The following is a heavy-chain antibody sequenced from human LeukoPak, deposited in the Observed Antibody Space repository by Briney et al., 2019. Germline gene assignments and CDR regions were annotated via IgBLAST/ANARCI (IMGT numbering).Heavy chain of an antibody. J-gene: IGHJ4*02. CDR1: GGSISSGGYS. Sequence: PSQTLSLTCAVSGGSISSGGYSWSWIRQPPGKGLEWIGYIYYSGSTYYNPSLKSRVTISVDTSKNQFSLKLSSVTAADTAVYYCARVGDGYNLEISAIDYWGQGTLVTVSS. CDR2: IYYSGST. D-gene: IGHD5-24*01. V-gene: IGHV4-30-4*01. CDR3: ARVGDGYNLEISAIDY.